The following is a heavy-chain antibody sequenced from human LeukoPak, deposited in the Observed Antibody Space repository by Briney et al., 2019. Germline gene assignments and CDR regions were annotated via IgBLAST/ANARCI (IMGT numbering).Heavy chain of an antibody. CDR1: GGTFSSYA. CDR2: IIPIFGTA. V-gene: IGHV1-69*01. D-gene: IGHD5-24*01. J-gene: IGHJ4*02. CDR3: ARGGEMATIRVFDY. Sequence: SVKVSCKASGGTFSSYAISWVRQAPGQGLEWMGGIIPIFGTANYAQKFQGRVTITADESTSTAYMDLSSLRAEDTAVYYCARGGEMATIRVFDYWGQGTLVTVSS.